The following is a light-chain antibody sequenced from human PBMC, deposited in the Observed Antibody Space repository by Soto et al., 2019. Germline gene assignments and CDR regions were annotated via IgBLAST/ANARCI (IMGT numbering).Light chain of an antibody. CDR1: SRDVGSYDL. V-gene: IGLV2-23*01. Sequence: QSALTQPASVSGSPGQSITISCTGTSRDVGSYDLVSWYQRHFGKAPKLLIYEGGKRPSEVSARFSGSRSGNTASLTISRLQAEDEADSSCGSYAGSDTFHVVFGGGTELTVL. J-gene: IGLJ2*01. CDR2: EGG. CDR3: GSYAGSDTFHVV.